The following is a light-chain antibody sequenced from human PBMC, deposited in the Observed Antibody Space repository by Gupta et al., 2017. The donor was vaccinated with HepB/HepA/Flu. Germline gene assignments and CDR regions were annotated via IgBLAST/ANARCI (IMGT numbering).Light chain of an antibody. J-gene: IGKJ1*01. Sequence: DIVMTQSPVSLPVTPGEPASISCRSSQSLLYSNGNNYLDWYLQKPGQSPHLLIYLGSNRASAVPDRFTGSGSGTDFTLKIMRVQAEDVGVYYCIQTLQTPRTFGQGTKLEIK. CDR1: QSLLYSNGNNY. CDR3: IQTLQTPRT. V-gene: IGKV2-28*01. CDR2: LGS.